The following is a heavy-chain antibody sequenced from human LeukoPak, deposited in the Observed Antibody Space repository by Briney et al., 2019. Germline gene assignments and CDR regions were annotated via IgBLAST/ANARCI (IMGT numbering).Heavy chain of an antibody. CDR3: ARASSFDF. CDR1: GFTFNTYS. V-gene: IGHV3-48*02. CDR2: ISSSSSTI. J-gene: IGHJ5*01. Sequence: QPGGSLRLSCAASGFTFNTYSMNWIRQAPGKGLEWVSYISSSSSTIYYADSVKGRFTISRDNAKNSLHLQMNSLRDEDTAVYYCARASSFDFWGQGTLVTVSS.